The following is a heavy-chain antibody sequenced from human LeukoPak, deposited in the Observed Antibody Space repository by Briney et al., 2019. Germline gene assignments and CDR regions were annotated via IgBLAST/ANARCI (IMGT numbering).Heavy chain of an antibody. J-gene: IGHJ4*02. CDR2: IYYSGST. D-gene: IGHD6-19*01. V-gene: IGHV4-39*01. CDR1: GGSISSSSYY. Sequence: PSETLSLTCTVSGGSISSSSYYWGWIRQPPGKGLEWIGSIYYSGSTYYNPSLKSRVTISVDTSKNQFSLKLSSVTAADTAVYYCARRPHSGWSDYWGQGTLVTVSS. CDR3: ARRPHSGWSDY.